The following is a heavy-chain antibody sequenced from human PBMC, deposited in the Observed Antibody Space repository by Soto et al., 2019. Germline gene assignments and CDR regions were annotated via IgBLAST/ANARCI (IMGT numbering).Heavy chain of an antibody. J-gene: IGHJ4*02. D-gene: IGHD5-18*01. Sequence: SETLSLTCTVSGGSINSGAYYWSWIRQHPGKRLEWIGYIFTSGSTYYNPSLKSRVTISVDTSKNHFSLKLRSVTAADTAVYYCARVGSRGYSYGYADYSGQGTLVNVSS. CDR3: ARVGSRGYSYGYADY. CDR2: IFTSGST. V-gene: IGHV4-31*03. CDR1: GGSINSGAYY.